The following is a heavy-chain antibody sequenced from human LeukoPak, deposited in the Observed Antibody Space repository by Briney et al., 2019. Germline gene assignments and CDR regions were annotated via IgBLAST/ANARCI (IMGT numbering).Heavy chain of an antibody. CDR2: IRYDGSNK. J-gene: IGHJ4*02. D-gene: IGHD1-26*01. CDR1: GFTFSSYG. CDR3: EKDTIVGATELFDY. Sequence: GGSLRLSCAASGFTFSSYGMHWVRQAPGKGLEWVAFIRYDGSNKYYADSVKGRFTISRDNSKNTLYLQMNSLRAEDTAVYYCEKDTIVGATELFDYWGQGTLVTVSS. V-gene: IGHV3-30*02.